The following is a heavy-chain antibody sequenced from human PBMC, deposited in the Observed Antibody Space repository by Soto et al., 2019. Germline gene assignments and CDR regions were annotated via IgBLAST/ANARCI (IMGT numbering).Heavy chain of an antibody. V-gene: IGHV5-51*01. CDR2: IYAGDSET. CDR3: VRRRYSSGWYTDY. CDR1: GYSFSTYW. J-gene: IGHJ4*02. D-gene: IGHD6-19*01. Sequence: HGESLKISCQGSGYSFSTYWIGWVRQLPGKGLEWMGIIYAGDSETRYSPSFQGQVTISVDKSISTAFLQWTSLKDSDTAIYYCVRRRYSSGWYTDYWGQGTQVTVSS.